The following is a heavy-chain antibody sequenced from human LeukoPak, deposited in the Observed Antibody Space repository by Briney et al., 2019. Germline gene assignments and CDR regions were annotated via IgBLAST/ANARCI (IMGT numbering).Heavy chain of an antibody. V-gene: IGHV3-23*01. D-gene: IGHD3-10*01. CDR2: ISGSDYTT. J-gene: IGHJ4*02. CDR1: GFTFTIYG. Sequence: GGTLRLSCAASGFTFTIYGMNWVRQAPGKGLEWVSGISGSDYTTYYADSVKGRFTISRDNSKNTLNLQMNGLRAEDTAIYYCAKTFYDSGSYWGAFDYWGQGTLVTVSS. CDR3: AKTFYDSGSYWGAFDY.